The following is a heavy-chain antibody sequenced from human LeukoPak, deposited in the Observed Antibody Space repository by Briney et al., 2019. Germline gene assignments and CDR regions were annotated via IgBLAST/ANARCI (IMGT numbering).Heavy chain of an antibody. D-gene: IGHD1-26*01. CDR3: ARDKVVGATYFDY. Sequence: GGSLRLSCAASGFTFSNYWMSWVRQAPGKGLEWVANIKQDGTEMYYVDSVKGRFTIARDNAKNSLYLQMNSLRAEDTAVYYCARDKVVGATYFDYWGQGTLVTVSS. J-gene: IGHJ4*02. V-gene: IGHV3-7*05. CDR1: GFTFSNYW. CDR2: IKQDGTEM.